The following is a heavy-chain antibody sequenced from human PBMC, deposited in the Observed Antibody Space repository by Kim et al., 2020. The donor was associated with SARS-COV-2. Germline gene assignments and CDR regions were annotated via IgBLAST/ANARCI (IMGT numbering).Heavy chain of an antibody. J-gene: IGHJ6*02. Sequence: GGSLRLSCAASGFTFDDYAMHWVRQAPGKGLEWVSLISGDGGSTYYADSVKGRFTISRDNSKNSLYLQMNSLRTEDTALYYCAKDSGADFWSGYYNLNYYYYGMDVWGQGTTVTVSS. CDR1: GFTFDDYA. V-gene: IGHV3-43*02. CDR3: AKDSGADFWSGYYNLNYYYYGMDV. CDR2: ISGDGGST. D-gene: IGHD3-3*01.